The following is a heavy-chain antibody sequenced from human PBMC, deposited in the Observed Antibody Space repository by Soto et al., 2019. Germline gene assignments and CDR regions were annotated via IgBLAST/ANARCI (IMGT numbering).Heavy chain of an antibody. V-gene: IGHV4-4*02. CDR1: GGSISSSNW. D-gene: IGHD4-17*01. CDR3: ARNDYGEYYGMDV. Sequence: SETLSLTCAVSGGSISSSNWWSWVRQPPGKGLEWIGEIYHSGSTNYNPSLKSRVTISVDKSKNQFSLKLSSVTAADTAVYYCARNDYGEYYGMDVWGQGNTVTVSS. CDR2: IYHSGST. J-gene: IGHJ6*02.